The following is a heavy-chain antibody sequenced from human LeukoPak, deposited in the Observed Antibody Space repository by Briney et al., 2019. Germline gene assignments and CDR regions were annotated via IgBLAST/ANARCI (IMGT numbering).Heavy chain of an antibody. Sequence: ASVKVSCKASGYTFTSYYMHWVRQAPGQGLEWMGIISPSDGSTSYAQKFQGRVTMTRDMSTSTVYMELSSLRSEDTAVYYCARARGGDSGYDFYAFDIWGRGTMVTVSS. CDR1: GYTFTSYY. CDR2: ISPSDGST. CDR3: ARARGGDSGYDFYAFDI. V-gene: IGHV1-46*01. D-gene: IGHD5-12*01. J-gene: IGHJ3*02.